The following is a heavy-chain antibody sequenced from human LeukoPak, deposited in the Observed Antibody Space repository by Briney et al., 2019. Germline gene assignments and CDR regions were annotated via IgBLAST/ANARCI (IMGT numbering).Heavy chain of an antibody. CDR1: GYNFPIYW. CDR2: IYPGDSNT. V-gene: IGHV5-51*01. J-gene: IGHJ6*03. D-gene: IGHD6-13*01. Sequence: GESLKISCQGSGYNFPIYWIGWVRQMPGKGLEWMGIIYPGDSNTIYSPSFQGQVTISADKSISTAYLEWSSLKASGTAMYYCARQGAAGKYYYYYMDVWGKGTTVTVSS. CDR3: ARQGAAGKYYYYYMDV.